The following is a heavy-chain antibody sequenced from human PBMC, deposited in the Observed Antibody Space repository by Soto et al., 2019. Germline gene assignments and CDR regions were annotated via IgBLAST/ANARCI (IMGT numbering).Heavy chain of an antibody. J-gene: IGHJ4*02. CDR3: ARGSSNWAYYFVF. CDR1: GFTFSSYS. Sequence: EVHLVESGGGLVQPGGSLRLSCAASGFTFSSYSLNWVRKAPGKGLEWVSYITSSGTTVYYADSVRGRFTISRDNAKNSLYLQMNSLRDDDTAVYYCARGSSNWAYYFVFWGQGTLVTVSS. D-gene: IGHD6-13*01. CDR2: ITSSGTTV. V-gene: IGHV3-48*02.